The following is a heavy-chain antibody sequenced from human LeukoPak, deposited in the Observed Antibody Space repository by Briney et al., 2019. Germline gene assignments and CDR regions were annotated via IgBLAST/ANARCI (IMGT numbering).Heavy chain of an antibody. V-gene: IGHV1-46*01. D-gene: IGHD3-10*01. Sequence: SVKVPCKASGYXFTSHYIHWVRQAPGQGLEWMGIINPSGGSTSYAQKFQGRVTMTRDTSTSTVYMELSSLRADDTAAHYCARDGRFYGLGSYHPAYWGQGTLVTVSS. CDR2: INPSGGST. CDR1: GYXFTSHY. CDR3: ARDGRFYGLGSYHPAY. J-gene: IGHJ4*02.